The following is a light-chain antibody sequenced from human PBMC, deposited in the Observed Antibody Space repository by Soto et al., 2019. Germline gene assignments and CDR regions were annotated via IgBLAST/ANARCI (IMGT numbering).Light chain of an antibody. V-gene: IGLV2-23*02. Sequence: QSALTQPASVSGSPGQSITISCTGTSSDVGSYNLVSWYQQHPGKAPKVMIYEVSKRPSGVSNRFSGSKSGNTASLTISGLQAEDVAEYYCCSYVGSSTCDVVFGGGTKLTVL. CDR1: SSDVGSYNL. CDR2: EVS. CDR3: CSYVGSSTCDVV. J-gene: IGLJ2*01.